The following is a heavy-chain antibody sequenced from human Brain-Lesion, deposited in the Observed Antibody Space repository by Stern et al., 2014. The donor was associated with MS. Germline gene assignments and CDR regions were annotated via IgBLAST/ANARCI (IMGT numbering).Heavy chain of an antibody. CDR2: INWNSGSL. CDR1: GFTFDDFA. D-gene: IGHD3-22*01. V-gene: IGHV3-9*01. CDR3: TKDSGYFSGLFDS. Sequence: VQLVESGGGLVQPGRSLRISCAASGFTFDDFAMHWVRQAPGKGLEWVSGINWNSGSLAYADSVKGRFSISRDSAKNSLFLQMNSLRPEDTALYYCTKDSGYFSGLFDSWGQGTLVTVSS. J-gene: IGHJ4*02.